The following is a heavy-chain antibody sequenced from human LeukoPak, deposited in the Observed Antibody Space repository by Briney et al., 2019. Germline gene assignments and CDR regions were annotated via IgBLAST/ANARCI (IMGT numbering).Heavy chain of an antibody. CDR1: GFTFSSYA. Sequence: GGSLRLSCAASGFTFSSYAMSWVRQAPGKGLEWVSAISGSGGSTYYADSVKGRFTISRDNSKNTLYLQMNSLRAEDTAVYYCAKDDLSRGYSYGYRSTWFDPWSQGTLVTVSS. J-gene: IGHJ5*02. V-gene: IGHV3-23*01. D-gene: IGHD5-18*01. CDR2: ISGSGGST. CDR3: AKDDLSRGYSYGYRSTWFDP.